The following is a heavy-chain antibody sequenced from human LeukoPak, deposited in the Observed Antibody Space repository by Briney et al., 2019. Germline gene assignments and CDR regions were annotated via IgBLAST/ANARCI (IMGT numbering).Heavy chain of an antibody. CDR2: ISSSSSYI. CDR1: GFTFSSYS. Sequence: PGVSLRLSCAASGFTFSSYSMNWVRQAPGKGLEWVSSISSSSSYIYYADSVKGRFTISRDNAKNSLYLQMNSLRAEDTAVYYCAREGGAGFDYWGQGTLVTVSS. J-gene: IGHJ4*02. CDR3: AREGGAGFDY. V-gene: IGHV3-21*01. D-gene: IGHD3-16*01.